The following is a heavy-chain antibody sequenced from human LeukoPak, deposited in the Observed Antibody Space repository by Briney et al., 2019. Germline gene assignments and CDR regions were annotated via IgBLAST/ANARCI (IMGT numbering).Heavy chain of an antibody. V-gene: IGHV3-15*01. Sequence: GGSLRLSCLTSGFTFVNASMSWVRQAPGKGLEWVGLMKSKPEGGTTFYAAPVRGRITISRDDSRNTLYLQMTSLTIGDTGVYYCTTGNPWGQGTLVTVSS. CDR1: GFTFVNAS. J-gene: IGHJ5*02. CDR2: MKSKPEGGTT. CDR3: TTGNP.